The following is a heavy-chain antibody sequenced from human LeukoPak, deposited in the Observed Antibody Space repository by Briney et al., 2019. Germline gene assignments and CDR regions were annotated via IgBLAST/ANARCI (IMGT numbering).Heavy chain of an antibody. CDR2: ISGSGGST. CDR1: GFTFSSYG. V-gene: IGHV3-23*01. J-gene: IGHJ4*02. Sequence: GGSLRLSCAASGFTFSSYGMSWVRQAPGKGLEWVSAISGSGGSTYYADSVKGRFTISRDNSKNTLYLQMNSLRAEDTAVYYCAKDHDYGGNSGGYWGQGTLVTVSS. D-gene: IGHD4-23*01. CDR3: AKDHDYGGNSGGY.